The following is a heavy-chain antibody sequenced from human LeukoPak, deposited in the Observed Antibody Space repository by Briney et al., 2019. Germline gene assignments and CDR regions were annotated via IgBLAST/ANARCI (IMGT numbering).Heavy chain of an antibody. J-gene: IGHJ4*02. CDR3: AGEGPETYNFDF. CDR2: IRPSGST. D-gene: IGHD5-18*01. V-gene: IGHV1-46*01. CDR1: GYTFTSYY. Sequence: ASVKVSCKASGYTFTSYYIHWVRQAPGQGLEYMGIIRPSGSTAYAQKFQGRVTMTRDTSTSAVYMELSSLRSEDTAVYYCAGEGPETYNFDFWGQGTQSPSPQ.